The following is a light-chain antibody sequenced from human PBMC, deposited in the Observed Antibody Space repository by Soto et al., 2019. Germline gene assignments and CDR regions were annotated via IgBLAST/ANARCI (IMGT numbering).Light chain of an antibody. J-gene: IGLJ1*01. CDR3: CSYAGTYIHYV. V-gene: IGLV2-11*01. CDR1: SSNVGGYNY. CDR2: DVT. Sequence: QSVLTQPRSVSGSPGQSVTISCTGTSSNVGGYNYVSWYQQHPGKAPKLMISDVTNRPSGVPDRFSGSKSGNTASLTISGLQPEDEADYYCCSYAGTYIHYVFGSGTKSPS.